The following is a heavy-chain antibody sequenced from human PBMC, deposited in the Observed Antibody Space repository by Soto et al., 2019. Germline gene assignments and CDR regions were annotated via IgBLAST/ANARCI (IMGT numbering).Heavy chain of an antibody. CDR2: MYRNSGST. Sequence: QAQLVQSGAEVKKPGASVKVSCKASGYTFTSYDINWVRQPPGQGLEWLGWMYRNSGSTGYAQNFQGRDTMTRNISINTAHMELSSLRSADTAVYYCARERKFDFWRKGLDVWGQGTTVTVSS. CDR3: ARERKFDFWRKGLDV. CDR1: GYTFTSYD. V-gene: IGHV1-8*01. D-gene: IGHD3-3*01. J-gene: IGHJ6*02.